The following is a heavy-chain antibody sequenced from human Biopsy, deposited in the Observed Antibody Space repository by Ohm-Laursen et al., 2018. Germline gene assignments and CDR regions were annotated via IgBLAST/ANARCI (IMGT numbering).Heavy chain of an antibody. CDR1: GFAFSSYA. D-gene: IGHD4-11*01. J-gene: IGHJ2*01. CDR3: AKGNGAYTNYGWYFDL. Sequence: SLRLSCAASGFAFSSYAMTWVRQAPGKGLEWVSAFSGSGGSTYYADPVKGRFTISRDNSKNTLFLQMNSLRAEDTAVYYCAKGNGAYTNYGWYFDLWGRGTLVTVSS. V-gene: IGHV3-23*01. CDR2: FSGSGGST.